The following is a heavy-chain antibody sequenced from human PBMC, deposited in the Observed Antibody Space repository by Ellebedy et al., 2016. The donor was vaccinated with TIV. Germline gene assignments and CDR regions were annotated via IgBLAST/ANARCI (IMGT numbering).Heavy chain of an antibody. Sequence: AASVKVSCKASGYTFTDYYIHWVRQAPGQGLEWMGVITPSGGSTTLAQKFQGRVTMPRDTSTSSVFLELSSLRSDDTAVYYCARDPGGYCSGGSCYYLDYWGQGTLVTVSS. CDR3: ARDPGGYCSGGSCYYLDY. J-gene: IGHJ4*02. CDR2: ITPSGGST. V-gene: IGHV1-46*01. CDR1: GYTFTDYY. D-gene: IGHD2-15*01.